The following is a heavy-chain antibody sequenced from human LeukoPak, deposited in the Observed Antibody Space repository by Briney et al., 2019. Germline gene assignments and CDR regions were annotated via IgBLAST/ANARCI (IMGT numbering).Heavy chain of an antibody. Sequence: SVKVSCKASGGTFSSYAISWVRQAPGQGLEWMGGIIPIFGTANYAQKFQGRVTITTDESTSTAYMELSSLRSEDTAVYYCATNYYDSSGPFDYWGQGTLVTVSS. D-gene: IGHD3-22*01. CDR3: ATNYYDSSGPFDY. CDR1: GGTFSSYA. J-gene: IGHJ4*02. CDR2: IIPIFGTA. V-gene: IGHV1-69*05.